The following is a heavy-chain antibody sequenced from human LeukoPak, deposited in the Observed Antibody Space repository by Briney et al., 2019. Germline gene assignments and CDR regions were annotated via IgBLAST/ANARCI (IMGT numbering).Heavy chain of an antibody. CDR1: GFTFSSYG. V-gene: IGHV3-7*03. CDR2: IKQDGSAK. CDR3: ARDNGWSADF. Sequence: GGSLRLSCAASGFTFSSYGMHWVRQAPGKGLEWVANIKQDGSAKPYVDSVKGRFTISRDNAKNSLFLQMNSLRAEDTAVYYCARDNGWSADFWGQGTLVTVSS. J-gene: IGHJ4*02. D-gene: IGHD2-15*01.